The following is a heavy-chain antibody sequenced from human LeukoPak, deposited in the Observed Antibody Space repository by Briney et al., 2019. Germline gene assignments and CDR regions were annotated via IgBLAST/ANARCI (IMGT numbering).Heavy chain of an antibody. CDR1: GFTFSSYW. V-gene: IGHV3-7*01. D-gene: IGHD2-8*01. Sequence: GGSLRLSCAASGFTFSSYWMSWVRQAPGKRLEWVANMNQDGRETYYLDSVKGRFTISRDNAKNSLFLQMNSLRVEDTGVYYCARDNDGKDVWGKGTMVTVSS. J-gene: IGHJ6*04. CDR2: MNQDGRET. CDR3: ARDNDGKDV.